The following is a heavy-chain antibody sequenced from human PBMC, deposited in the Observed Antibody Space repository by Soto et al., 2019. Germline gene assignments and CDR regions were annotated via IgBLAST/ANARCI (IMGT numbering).Heavy chain of an antibody. D-gene: IGHD2-15*01. V-gene: IGHV4-30-2*01. CDR2: IYHSGST. Sequence: SETLSLTCAVSGGSISSGGYSWSWIRQPPGKGLEWIGYIYHSGSTYYNPSLKSRVTISVDRSKNQFSLKLSSVTAADTAVYYCARVKGYCSGGSCYSNPVAFDIWGQGTMVTVSS. CDR3: ARVKGYCSGGSCYSNPVAFDI. J-gene: IGHJ3*02. CDR1: GGSISSGGYS.